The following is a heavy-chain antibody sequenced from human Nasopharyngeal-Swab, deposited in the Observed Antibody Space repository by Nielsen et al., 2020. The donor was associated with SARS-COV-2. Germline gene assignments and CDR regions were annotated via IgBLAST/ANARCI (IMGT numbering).Heavy chain of an antibody. Sequence: RQAPGKGLEWIGYIYYSGSTNYNPSLKSRVTTSVDTSKNQFSLKLSSVTAADTAVYYCARERTDGYNVSFDPYNWFDPWGQGTLVTVSS. CDR2: IYYSGST. V-gene: IGHV4-59*01. D-gene: IGHD5-24*01. CDR3: ARERTDGYNVSFDPYNWFDP. J-gene: IGHJ5*02.